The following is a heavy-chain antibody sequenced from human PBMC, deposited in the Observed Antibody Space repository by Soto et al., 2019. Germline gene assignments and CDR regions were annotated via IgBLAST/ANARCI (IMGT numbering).Heavy chain of an antibody. CDR2: ISSSSSYI. CDR3: ASLGWQQLGLIRIDFDY. D-gene: IGHD6-13*01. V-gene: IGHV3-21*01. Sequence: EVQLVESGGGLVKPGGSLRLSCAASGFTFSSYSMNWVRQAPGKGLEWVSSISSSSSYIYYADSVKGRFTISRDNAKNSLYLQMNSLRAEDTAVYYWASLGWQQLGLIRIDFDYWGQGTLVTVSS. J-gene: IGHJ4*02. CDR1: GFTFSSYS.